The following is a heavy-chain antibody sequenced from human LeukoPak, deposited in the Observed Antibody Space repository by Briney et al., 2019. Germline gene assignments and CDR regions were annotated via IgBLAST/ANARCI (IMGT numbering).Heavy chain of an antibody. CDR1: GFTFSSYA. Sequence: GGSLRLSCAASGFTFSSYAMSWVRQAPGKGQEWVSGISGSGGSTFYADSVKGRFTISRDNSKNTLYLQMNSLRAEDTAVYYCAGQEYYYYYMDFWGKGTTVTISS. CDR3: AGQEYYYYYMDF. V-gene: IGHV3-23*01. CDR2: ISGSGGST. J-gene: IGHJ6*03.